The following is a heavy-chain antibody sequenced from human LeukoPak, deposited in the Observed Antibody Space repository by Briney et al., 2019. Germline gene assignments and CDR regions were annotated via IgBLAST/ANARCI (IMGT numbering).Heavy chain of an antibody. CDR3: AREYHDSSGYLDY. Sequence: GGSLRLSCAASGFTFSSYAMSWVRQAPGKGLEWVSVISGSGGSTYYADSVRGRFTISRDNPKNTLYLQMNSLRAEDTAVYYCAREYHDSSGYLDYWGQGTLVTVSS. CDR1: GFTFSSYA. J-gene: IGHJ4*02. CDR2: ISGSGGST. D-gene: IGHD3-22*01. V-gene: IGHV3-23*01.